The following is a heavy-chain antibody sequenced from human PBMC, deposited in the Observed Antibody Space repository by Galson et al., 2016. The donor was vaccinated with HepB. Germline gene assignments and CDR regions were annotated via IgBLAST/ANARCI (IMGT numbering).Heavy chain of an antibody. D-gene: IGHD7-27*01. CDR3: ARAEANWDGGGDNWFDP. CDR1: GDSVSSDSAA. Sequence: CAISGDSVSSDSAARNWIRQSPSRGLEWLGRTYYRSKWYNAYALSVKSRITMNADTSKNQFSLQLNSVTPEDTALYFCARAEANWDGGGDNWFDPWGQGTLVTVSS. CDR2: TYYRSKWYN. V-gene: IGHV6-1*01. J-gene: IGHJ5*02.